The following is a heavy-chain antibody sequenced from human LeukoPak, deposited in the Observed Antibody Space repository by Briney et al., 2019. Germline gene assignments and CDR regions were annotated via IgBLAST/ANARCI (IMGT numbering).Heavy chain of an antibody. CDR1: GFTFSDYY. J-gene: IGHJ5*02. CDR2: MSTSDSPI. V-gene: IGHV3-11*04. D-gene: IGHD1-1*01. Sequence: GGSLRLSCAASGFTFSDYYMSRIRQAPGKGLEWVSYMSTSDSPIYYTDSVKGRFTISRDNAKNSLYLQMNSLRASDTAVYYCARELNGAFDPWGQGTLVTVSS. CDR3: ARELNGAFDP.